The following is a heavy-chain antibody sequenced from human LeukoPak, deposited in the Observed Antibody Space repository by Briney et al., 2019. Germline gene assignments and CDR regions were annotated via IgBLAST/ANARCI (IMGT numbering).Heavy chain of an antibody. Sequence: SVKVSCKASGFTFTSSAMQWVRQARGQRLEWIGWIVVGSGNTNYAQKFQERVTITRDTSISTAYMELSRLRSDDTAVYYCARERSPDVAFDIWGQGTMVTVSS. CDR3: ARERSPDVAFDI. CDR1: GFTFTSSA. J-gene: IGHJ3*02. V-gene: IGHV1-58*02. CDR2: IVVGSGNT. D-gene: IGHD1-26*01.